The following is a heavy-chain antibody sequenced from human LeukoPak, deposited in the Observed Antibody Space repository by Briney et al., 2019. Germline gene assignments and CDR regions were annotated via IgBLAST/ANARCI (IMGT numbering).Heavy chain of an antibody. D-gene: IGHD3-3*02. CDR1: GYIFTDYH. J-gene: IGHJ4*02. V-gene: IGHV1-2*02. Sequence: ASVKVSCKASGYIFTDYHIHWVRQAPGQGLEWMGWINPNSGDTNFPQKFQGRVTMTRDTSIITAYMELSSLRSDDTALYYCASISHVWSGYYTVYFDYWGQGTLVTVSS. CDR2: INPNSGDT. CDR3: ASISHVWSGYYTVYFDY.